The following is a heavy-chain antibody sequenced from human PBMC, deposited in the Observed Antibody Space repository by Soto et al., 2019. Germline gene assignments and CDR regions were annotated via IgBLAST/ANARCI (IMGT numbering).Heavy chain of an antibody. D-gene: IGHD5-12*01. CDR3: ARGGYSSTSYYGLDV. J-gene: IGHJ6*02. Sequence: ASVKVSCKASGQSFTSYAMHWVRQAPGQRLEWMGWISVGGTNTKYSQKLQGRVTITRDTPANTVYMELSSLRSEDTAVYFCARGGYSSTSYYGLDVWGQGAKVTVSS. CDR2: ISVGGTNT. V-gene: IGHV1-3*01. CDR1: GQSFTSYA.